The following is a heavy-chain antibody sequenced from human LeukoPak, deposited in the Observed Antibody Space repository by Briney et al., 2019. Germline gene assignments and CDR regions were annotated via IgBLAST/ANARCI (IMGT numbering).Heavy chain of an antibody. Sequence: AGGSLRLSCAASGFTFSSYGMHWVRQAPGKGLEWVAVIWYDGSNKYYADSVKGRFTISRDNSKNTLYLQMNSLRAEDTAVYYCARDDGYSNGIDYWGQGTLVTVSS. D-gene: IGHD5-18*01. V-gene: IGHV3-33*01. CDR2: IWYDGSNK. CDR1: GFTFSSYG. CDR3: ARDDGYSNGIDY. J-gene: IGHJ4*02.